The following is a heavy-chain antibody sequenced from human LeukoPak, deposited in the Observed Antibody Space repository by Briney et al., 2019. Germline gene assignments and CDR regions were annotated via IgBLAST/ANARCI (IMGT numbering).Heavy chain of an antibody. CDR1: GYTLTSYY. CDR2: INPSGGST. J-gene: IGHJ4*02. CDR3: ASGDSSDTAHY. D-gene: IGHD5-18*01. Sequence: GASVKVSCKASGYTLTSYYMHWVRQAPGQGLEWMGIINPSGGSTSYAQKFQGRVTMTRDTSTSTVYMELSSLRSEDTAVYYCASGDSSDTAHYWGQGTLVTVSS. V-gene: IGHV1-46*01.